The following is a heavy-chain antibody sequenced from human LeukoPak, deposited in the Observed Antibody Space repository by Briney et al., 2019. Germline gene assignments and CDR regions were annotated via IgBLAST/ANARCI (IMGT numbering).Heavy chain of an antibody. CDR1: GFTFSIYW. V-gene: IGHV3-7*01. CDR2: IKQDGSEK. D-gene: IGHD2-15*01. J-gene: IGHJ3*02. Sequence: QPGGSLRLSCAASGFTFSIYWMSWVRQAPGKGLEWVANIKQDGSEKYYVGSVKGRFTISRDNAKNSLYLQMNSLRAEDTAVYYCTRSDCGGGGCYSVRAFDIWGQGTMVAVSS. CDR3: TRSDCGGGGCYSVRAFDI.